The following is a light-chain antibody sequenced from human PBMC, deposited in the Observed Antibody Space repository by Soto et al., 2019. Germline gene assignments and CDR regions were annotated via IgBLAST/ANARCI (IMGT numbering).Light chain of an antibody. CDR2: EVS. Sequence: QSVLTQPASVSGSPGQSITISCTGTSSDVGGYNSVSWYQQHPGKAPKLIIYEVSNRPSGVSNRFSGSKSGNTASLTISGLQAEDEADYYCNSYTSKSTGVFGTGTKVTVL. CDR1: SSDVGGYNS. CDR3: NSYTSKSTGV. J-gene: IGLJ1*01. V-gene: IGLV2-14*01.